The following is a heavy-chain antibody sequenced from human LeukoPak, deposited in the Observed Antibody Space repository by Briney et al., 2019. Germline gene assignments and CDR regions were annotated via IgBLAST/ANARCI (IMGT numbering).Heavy chain of an antibody. J-gene: IGHJ4*02. CDR1: GYNFSRYW. V-gene: IGHV5-51*01. CDR2: IYPGDSHA. Sequence: GESLKISCKGSGYNFSRYWIGWLRQMPGRGLEWVGVIYPGDSHAIYSPSFQGQVTISADKSISTAYLEWGGLTTSGTAMYYCARRGADTFIIDSWGQGTLVTVSS. CDR3: ARRGADTFIIDS. D-gene: IGHD5-18*01.